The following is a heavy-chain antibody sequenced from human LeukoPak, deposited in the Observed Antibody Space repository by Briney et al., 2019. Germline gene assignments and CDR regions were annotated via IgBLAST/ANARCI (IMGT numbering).Heavy chain of an antibody. CDR3: AREMSHYYDSSGYYAYFDY. CDR1: GGSISSYY. J-gene: IGHJ4*02. CDR2: IYYSGST. D-gene: IGHD3-22*01. V-gene: IGHV4-59*01. Sequence: SETLSLTCTVSGGSISSYYWSWIRQPPGKGLEWIGYIYYSGSTNYNPSLKSRVTISVDTSKNQFSLKLSSVTAADTAVYYCAREMSHYYDSSGYYAYFDYWGQGTLVTVSS.